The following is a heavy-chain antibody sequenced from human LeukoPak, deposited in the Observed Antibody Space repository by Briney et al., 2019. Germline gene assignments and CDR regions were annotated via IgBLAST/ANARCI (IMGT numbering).Heavy chain of an antibody. Sequence: PSETLSLTCTVSGGPISSSSYYWGWIRQPPGKRLECIGSIQYSGRTYDNPSLKSRVTISLDTSKNHFSLKLSSVTAADTAVHYCARPLGYCSGGSCYGDAFDIWGQGTMVSVSS. V-gene: IGHV4-39*02. J-gene: IGHJ3*02. CDR3: ARPLGYCSGGSCYGDAFDI. CDR2: IQYSGRT. D-gene: IGHD2-15*01. CDR1: GGPISSSSYY.